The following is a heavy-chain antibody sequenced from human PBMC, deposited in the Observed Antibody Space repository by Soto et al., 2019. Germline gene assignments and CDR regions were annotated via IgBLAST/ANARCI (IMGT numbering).Heavy chain of an antibody. V-gene: IGHV4-39*01. CDR2: IYYSGST. Sequence: SETLSLTCTVSGGSISSSSYYWGWIRQPPGKGLEWIGSIYYSGSTYYNPSLKSRVTISVDTSKNQFSLKLSSVTAADTAVYYCARCSHRVVRGVMRWFDPWGQGTLVTVSS. CDR1: GGSISSSSYY. D-gene: IGHD3-10*01. J-gene: IGHJ5*02. CDR3: ARCSHRVVRGVMRWFDP.